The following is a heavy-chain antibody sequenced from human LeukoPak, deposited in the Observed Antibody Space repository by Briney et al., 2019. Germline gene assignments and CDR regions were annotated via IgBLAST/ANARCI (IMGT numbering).Heavy chain of an antibody. CDR2: ISGSGGST. D-gene: IGHD2-8*01. CDR3: AKDRGHCINGVCHNFYYMDV. V-gene: IGHV3-23*01. CDR1: GFTFSSYA. J-gene: IGHJ6*03. Sequence: GGSLRLSCAASGFTFSSYAMNWVRQAPGKGLEWVSTISGSGGSTDYADSVKGRFTISRDSPKNTLYLEMNSLRAEDTAVYYCAKDRGHCINGVCHNFYYMDVWGKGATVTVSS.